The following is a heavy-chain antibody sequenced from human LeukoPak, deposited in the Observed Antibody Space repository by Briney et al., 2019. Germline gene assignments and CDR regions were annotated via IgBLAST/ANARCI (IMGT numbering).Heavy chain of an antibody. J-gene: IGHJ6*03. CDR3: ARGRRAVAGITNYYYYYMDV. CDR2: MNPNSGNT. Sequence: ASVKVSCKASGYTFTGYYMHWVRQAPGQGLEWMGWMNPNSGNTGYAQKFQGRVTITRNTSISTAYMELSSLRSEDTAVYYCARGRRAVAGITNYYYYYMDVWGKGTTVTVSS. CDR1: GYTFTGYY. D-gene: IGHD6-19*01. V-gene: IGHV1-8*03.